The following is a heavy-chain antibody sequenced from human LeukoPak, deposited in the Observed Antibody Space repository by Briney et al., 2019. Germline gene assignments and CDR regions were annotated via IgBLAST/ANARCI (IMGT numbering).Heavy chain of an antibody. J-gene: IGHJ5*02. Sequence: GGSLRLSCAASGFTFSSYAMHWVRQAPGKGLEYVSGISSNGGGTFYANSVKGRFIISRDNSKNTLYLQMGSLRTEDMAVYYCARGPHIVHLWAWFDPWGQGTLVTVSS. CDR2: ISSNGGGT. D-gene: IGHD5-18*01. CDR1: GFTFSSYA. CDR3: ARGPHIVHLWAWFDP. V-gene: IGHV3-64*01.